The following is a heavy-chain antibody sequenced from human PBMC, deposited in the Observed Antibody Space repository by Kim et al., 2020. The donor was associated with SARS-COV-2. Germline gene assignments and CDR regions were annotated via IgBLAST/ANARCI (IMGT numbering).Heavy chain of an antibody. D-gene: IGHD3-22*01. CDR1: GFTFSSYA. V-gene: IGHV3-23*01. CDR2: ISGSGGST. J-gene: IGHJ4*02. Sequence: GGSLRLSCAASGFTFSSYAMSWVRQAPGKGLEWVSAISGSGGSTYYADSVKGRFTISRDNSKNTLYLQMNSLRAEDTAVYYCAKDRSITMIVVVRQKGGFDYWGQGTLVTVSS. CDR3: AKDRSITMIVVVRQKGGFDY.